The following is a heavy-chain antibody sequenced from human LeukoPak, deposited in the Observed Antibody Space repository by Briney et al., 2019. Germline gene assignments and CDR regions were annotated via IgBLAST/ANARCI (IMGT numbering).Heavy chain of an antibody. CDR1: GFTFSSYS. Sequence: GGSLRLSCAASGFTFSSYSLNWVRQAPGKGLEWVSFISSSNNYIYYADSVKGRFTISRDNAKDSLYLQMNSLRAEDTAVYYCARVSLGLADYWGQGTLVTVSS. CDR3: ARVSLGLADY. V-gene: IGHV3-21*01. J-gene: IGHJ4*02. CDR2: ISSSNNYI.